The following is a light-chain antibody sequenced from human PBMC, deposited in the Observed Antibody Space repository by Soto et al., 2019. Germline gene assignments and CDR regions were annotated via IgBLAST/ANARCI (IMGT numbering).Light chain of an antibody. CDR1: NSNIASNT. V-gene: IGLV1-44*01. Sequence: QSSLTQPPSASETPRQTVSISCSGSNSNIASNTVNWYQHLPGTAPKLLIYYNNQRPSGVPDRFSGSKSGTSASLAISGLQSEDESDYYCAAWDDTLKRDVFGTGTKVTVL. J-gene: IGLJ1*01. CDR3: AAWDDTLKRDV. CDR2: YNN.